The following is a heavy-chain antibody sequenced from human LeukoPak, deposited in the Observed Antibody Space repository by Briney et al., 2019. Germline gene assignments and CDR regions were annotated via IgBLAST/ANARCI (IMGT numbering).Heavy chain of an antibody. CDR2: INSDGSST. CDR3: ASSRTTRSGSYYNPYYFDY. Sequence: GGSLRLSCAASGFTFSSYWMHWVRQAPGKGLVWVSRINSDGSSTSYADSVKGRFTTSRDNAKNTLYLQMNSLRAEDTAVYYCASSRTTRSGSYYNPYYFDYWGQGTPVTVSS. V-gene: IGHV3-74*01. CDR1: GFTFSSYW. D-gene: IGHD3-10*01. J-gene: IGHJ4*02.